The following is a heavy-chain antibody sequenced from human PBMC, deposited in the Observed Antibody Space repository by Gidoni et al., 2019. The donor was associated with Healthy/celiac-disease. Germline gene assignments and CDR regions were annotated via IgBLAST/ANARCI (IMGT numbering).Heavy chain of an antibody. D-gene: IGHD2-15*01. CDR1: GGSISSTSYY. CDR2: IYYSGST. V-gene: IGHV4-39*01. CDR3: ARHRAYCSGGSCYYYYMDV. J-gene: IGHJ6*03. Sequence: QLQLQESGPGLVKPSATLSLTCTVSGGSISSTSYYWGWIRQPPGKGLEWIGSIYYSGSTYYNPSLKSRVTISVDTSKNQFSLKLSSVTAADTAMYYCARHRAYCSGGSCYYYYMDVWGKGTTVTASS.